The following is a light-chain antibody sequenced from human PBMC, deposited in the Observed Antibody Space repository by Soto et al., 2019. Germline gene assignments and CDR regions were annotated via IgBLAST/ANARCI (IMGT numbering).Light chain of an antibody. CDR1: QSVSSY. Sequence: EIVLTQSPATLSLSPGERATLSCRASQSVSSYLAWYQQKPGQAPRLLIYDASNRATGIPARFSGSGSGTEFTLTISNLQSEDFAVYYCQQYNTWPPITFGQGTRLEIK. V-gene: IGKV3-11*01. J-gene: IGKJ5*01. CDR2: DAS. CDR3: QQYNTWPPIT.